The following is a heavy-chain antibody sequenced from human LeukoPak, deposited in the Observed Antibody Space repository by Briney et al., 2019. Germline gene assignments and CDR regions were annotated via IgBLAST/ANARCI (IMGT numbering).Heavy chain of an antibody. CDR1: GGTFSSYA. Sequence: GASVKVSCKASGGTFSSYAISWVRQAPGQGLEWMGVIIPIFGTANYAQKFQGRVTITADKSTSTAYMELSSLRSEDTAVYYCARRGGDYDSGGYEYYFDYWGQGTLVTVSS. J-gene: IGHJ4*02. CDR3: ARRGGDYDSGGYEYYFDY. V-gene: IGHV1-69*06. CDR2: IIPIFGTA. D-gene: IGHD3-22*01.